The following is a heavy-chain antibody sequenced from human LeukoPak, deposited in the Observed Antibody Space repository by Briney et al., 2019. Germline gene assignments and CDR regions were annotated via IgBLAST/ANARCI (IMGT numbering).Heavy chain of an antibody. CDR3: AKDGSNSYGPKIRYYYYYMDV. CDR2: IRYDGSNK. J-gene: IGHJ6*03. V-gene: IGHV3-30*02. CDR1: GFTFSSYG. D-gene: IGHD5-18*01. Sequence: GGSLRLSCAASGFTFSSYGMHWVRQAPGKGLEWVAFIRYDGSNKYYADSVKGRFTISRDNSKNTLYLQMNSLRAEDTAVYYRAKDGSNSYGPKIRYYYYYMDVWGKGTTVTISS.